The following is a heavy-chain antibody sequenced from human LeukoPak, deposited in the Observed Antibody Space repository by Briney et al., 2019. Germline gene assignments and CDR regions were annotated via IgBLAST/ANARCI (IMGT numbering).Heavy chain of an antibody. J-gene: IGHJ4*02. CDR1: GYSISSSNW. D-gene: IGHD1-26*01. CDR2: IYYSGST. Sequence: SETLSLTCAVSGYSISSSNWWGWIRPPPGKGLGWIWYIYYSGSTYYNPSLKSRVTMSVDTSKNQFSLKLSSVTAVDTAVYYCARTQSGSYYVFDYWGQGTLVTVSS. CDR3: ARTQSGSYYVFDY. V-gene: IGHV4-28*01.